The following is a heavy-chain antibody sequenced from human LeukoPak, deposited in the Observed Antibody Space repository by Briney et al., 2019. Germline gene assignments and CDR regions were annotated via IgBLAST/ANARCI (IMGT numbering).Heavy chain of an antibody. Sequence: GGSLRLSCAASGFTFSSYWMSWVRQAPGKGLEWVANIKQDGSEKYYVDSVKGRFTICRDNAKNSLYLQMNSLRAEDTAVYYCARYYYGSGSYYNVMFDYWGQGTLVTVSS. D-gene: IGHD3-10*01. CDR1: GFTFSSYW. V-gene: IGHV3-7*01. J-gene: IGHJ4*02. CDR3: ARYYYGSGSYYNVMFDY. CDR2: IKQDGSEK.